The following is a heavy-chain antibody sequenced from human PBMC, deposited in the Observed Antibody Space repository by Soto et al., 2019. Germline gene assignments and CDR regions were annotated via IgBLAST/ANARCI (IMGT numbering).Heavy chain of an antibody. D-gene: IGHD6-19*01. CDR3: AKDRGIAVAGWYFDL. V-gene: IGHV3-23*01. CDR2: ISGSGGST. Sequence: EVQLLESGGGLVQPGGSLRLSCAASGFTFSSYAMSWVRQAPGKGLEWVSAISGSGGSTYYADSVKGRFTISRDNSKNTLYLQMDSLRAGDTAVYYCAKDRGIAVAGWYFDLWGLGTLVTVSS. J-gene: IGHJ2*01. CDR1: GFTFSSYA.